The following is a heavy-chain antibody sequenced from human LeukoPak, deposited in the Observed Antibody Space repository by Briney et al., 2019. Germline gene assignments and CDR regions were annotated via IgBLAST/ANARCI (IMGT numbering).Heavy chain of an antibody. J-gene: IGHJ4*02. Sequence: PSETLSLTCTVSGGSISSYYWSWIRQPPGKGLEWIGYIYYSGSTNYNPSLKSRVTMSVDTSKNQFSLKLSSVTAADTAVYYCARSGNWGFDYWGQGTLVTVSS. CDR3: ARSGNWGFDY. CDR2: IYYSGST. V-gene: IGHV4-59*01. CDR1: GGSISSYY. D-gene: IGHD7-27*01.